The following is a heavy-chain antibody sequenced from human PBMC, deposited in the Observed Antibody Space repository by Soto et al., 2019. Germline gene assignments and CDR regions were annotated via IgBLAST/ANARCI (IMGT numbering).Heavy chain of an antibody. J-gene: IGHJ4*02. Sequence: PSETLSLTCTVSGGSISSGGYYWSWIRQHPGKGLEWIGYIYYSGSTYYNPSLKSRVTISVDTSKNQFSLKLSSVTAADTAVYYCAKWNEMRRSFDVWGQGILVTVSS. D-gene: IGHD1-1*01. CDR2: IYYSGST. CDR1: GGSISSGGYY. CDR3: AKWNEMRRSFDV. V-gene: IGHV4-31*03.